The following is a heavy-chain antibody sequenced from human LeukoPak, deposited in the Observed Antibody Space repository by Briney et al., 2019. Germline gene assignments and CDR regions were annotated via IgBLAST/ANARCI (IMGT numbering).Heavy chain of an antibody. CDR1: GFTFSSYA. D-gene: IGHD2-2*01. V-gene: IGHV3-30-3*01. CDR2: ISYDGSNK. Sequence: GGSLRLSCAASGFTFSSYAMHWVRQAPGKGLEWVAVISYDGSNKYYADSVKGRFTISRDNAKNSLYLQMNSLRAEDTAVYYCARALDIVVVPAAGDYWGQGTLVTVSS. CDR3: ARALDIVVVPAAGDY. J-gene: IGHJ4*02.